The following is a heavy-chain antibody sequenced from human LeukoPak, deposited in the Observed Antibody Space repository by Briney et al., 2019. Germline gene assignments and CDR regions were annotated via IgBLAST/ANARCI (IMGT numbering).Heavy chain of an antibody. CDR3: VRDLT. J-gene: IGHJ5*02. CDR2: IYSDGTA. Sequence: GGSLRLSCAASGFTFSNNRMSWVRQAPGGGLEWVSVIYSDGTAYYADSVKGRFTISRDNSKSTLYLQMNSLKADDTAVYYCVRDLTWGLGTLVTVSS. V-gene: IGHV3-53*01. CDR1: GFTFSNNR.